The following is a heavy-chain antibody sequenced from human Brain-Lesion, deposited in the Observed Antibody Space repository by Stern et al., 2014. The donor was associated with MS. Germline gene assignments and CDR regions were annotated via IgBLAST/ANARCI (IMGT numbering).Heavy chain of an antibody. CDR2: FDPEDGET. D-gene: IGHD1-26*01. CDR1: GYTLTELS. J-gene: IGHJ4*02. Sequence: QVQLLQSGAEVKKPGASVKDSCKVSGYTLTELSMHWVRQAPRKGLEWMGGFDPEDGETIYAQKFQGRVTMTEDTSTDTAYMELSSLRSEDTAVYYCATLSPGAGGNYYRHFDYWGQGTLVTVSS. CDR3: ATLSPGAGGNYYRHFDY. V-gene: IGHV1-24*01.